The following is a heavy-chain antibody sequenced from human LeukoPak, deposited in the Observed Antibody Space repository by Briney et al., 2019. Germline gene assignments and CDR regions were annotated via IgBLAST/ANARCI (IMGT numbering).Heavy chain of an antibody. CDR1: GDSVFSNSAA. Sequence: SQTLSLTCAISGDSVFSNSAAWNWIRQSPSRGLEWLERTFYRSKWCTEYALSVKSRITIYPDTSNNQFSLHLNSMTPEDTAVYYCARGVGDSHGLYYFDYWGQGTLVTVSS. CDR3: ARGVGDSHGLYYFDY. J-gene: IGHJ4*02. V-gene: IGHV6-1*01. D-gene: IGHD5-18*01. CDR2: TFYRSKWCT.